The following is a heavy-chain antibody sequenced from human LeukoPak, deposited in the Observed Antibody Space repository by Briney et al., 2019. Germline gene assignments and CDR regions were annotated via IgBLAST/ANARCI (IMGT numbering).Heavy chain of an antibody. D-gene: IGHD3-22*01. CDR2: IYPGDSDT. J-gene: IGHJ5*02. V-gene: IGHV5-51*01. CDR1: GYSFTSYW. Sequence: GESLKISCKGSGYSFTSYWIGWVRQMPGKGLEWMGIIYPGDSDTRYSPSFQGQVTISADKSISTAYLQWSSLKASDTAMYYCARHSAYYDSSGYYPNWFDPWGQGILVTVSS. CDR3: ARHSAYYDSSGYYPNWFDP.